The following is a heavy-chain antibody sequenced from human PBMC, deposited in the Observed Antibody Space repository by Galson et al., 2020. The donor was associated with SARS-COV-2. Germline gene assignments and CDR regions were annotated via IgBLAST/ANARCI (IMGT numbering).Heavy chain of an antibody. CDR3: AKDRGGSGRYVDLDY. CDR2: ISDNGVST. CDR1: GFTFRNYF. Sequence: GESLKISCAASGFTFRNYFMTWVRQAPGKGLEWVSTISDNGVSTYHADSVKGRFTVSRDNSGNTLYLQLNSLRVEDTAIYFCAKDRGGSGRYVDLDYWGQGTLVTVSS. D-gene: IGHD6-19*01. V-gene: IGHV3-23*01. J-gene: IGHJ4*02.